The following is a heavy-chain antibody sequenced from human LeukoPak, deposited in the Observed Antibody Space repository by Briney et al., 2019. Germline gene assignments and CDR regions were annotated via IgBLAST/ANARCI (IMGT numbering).Heavy chain of an antibody. CDR1: DFSFITYA. Sequence: PGGSLRLSCAASDFSFITYAMSWVRQAPGRGLEGVSTISGGGDATYYADSVKGRFTISRDNARNSLSLQMNSLRAEDTAVYYCARDPYYYGSGTSFDYWGQGTLVTVSS. V-gene: IGHV3-23*01. J-gene: IGHJ4*02. CDR2: ISGGGDAT. CDR3: ARDPYYYGSGTSFDY. D-gene: IGHD3-10*01.